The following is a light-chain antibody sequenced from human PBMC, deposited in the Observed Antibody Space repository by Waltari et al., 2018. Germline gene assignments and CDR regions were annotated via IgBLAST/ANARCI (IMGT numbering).Light chain of an antibody. Sequence: DIQITQSPSTLSPSLGARVTITGRASRSISSGLAWYQQKPGKAPKLLMYMTSSLESGVPSRFSGSGSGTEFTLTISSLQPDDFATYYCQQYNNYPITFGGGTKVEIK. CDR2: MTS. J-gene: IGKJ4*01. V-gene: IGKV1-5*03. CDR1: RSISSG. CDR3: QQYNNYPIT.